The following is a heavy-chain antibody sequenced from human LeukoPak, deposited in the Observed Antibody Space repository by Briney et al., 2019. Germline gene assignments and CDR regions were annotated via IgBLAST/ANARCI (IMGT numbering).Heavy chain of an antibody. J-gene: IGHJ4*02. D-gene: IGHD3-3*01. V-gene: IGHV3-30*04. CDR2: ISYDGSNK. CDR1: GFTFSSYA. CDR3: ARDRNTDFWSGYYTNYCDY. Sequence: QTGGSLRLSCAASGFTFSSYAMHWVRQAPGKGLEWVAVISYDGSNKYYADSVKGRFTISRDNSKNTLYLQMNSLRAEDTAVYYCARDRNTDFWSGYYTNYCDYWGQGTLVTVSS.